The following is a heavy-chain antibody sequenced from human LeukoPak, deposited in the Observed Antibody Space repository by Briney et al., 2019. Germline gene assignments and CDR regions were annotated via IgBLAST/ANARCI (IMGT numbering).Heavy chain of an antibody. CDR1: GYSFTGYF. CDR3: ARVRSGDSCHDY. J-gene: IGHJ4*02. V-gene: IGHV1-18*04. CDR2: ISPYNGNT. Sequence: ASVKVSCKASGYSFTGYFIHWVRQAPGQGLEWMGWISPYNGNTNYAQNLQGRVTMTTDTSTNTAYMELRSLRSDDTAVYYCARVRSGDSCHDYWGQGTLVTVSS. D-gene: IGHD2-15*01.